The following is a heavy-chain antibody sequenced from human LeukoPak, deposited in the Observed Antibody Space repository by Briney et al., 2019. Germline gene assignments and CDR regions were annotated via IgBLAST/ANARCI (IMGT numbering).Heavy chain of an antibody. CDR3: AKELEYSGSYPDY. V-gene: IGHV3-23*01. J-gene: IGHJ4*02. Sequence: GGSLRLSCAASGFTFSSYAMSWVRQAPGKGLEWVSAISGGGGSTYYADSVKGRFTISRDNSNNTLCLQMNSLRGEDSAVYYCAKELEYSGSYPDYWGQGTLVTVSS. D-gene: IGHD1-26*01. CDR1: GFTFSSYA. CDR2: ISGGGGST.